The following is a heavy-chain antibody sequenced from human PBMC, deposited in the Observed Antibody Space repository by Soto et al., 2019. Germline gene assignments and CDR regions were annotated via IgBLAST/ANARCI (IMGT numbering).Heavy chain of an antibody. D-gene: IGHD3-3*01. CDR3: ATHYDFWSGYQNFDY. CDR1: GGTFSSYT. J-gene: IGHJ4*02. Sequence: QVQLVQSGAEVKKPGSSVKVSCKASGGTFSSYTISWVRQAPGQGLEWMGRIIPIIGIANYAQKFQGRVTITADKSTSTAYMELSSLRSEDTAVYYCATHYDFWSGYQNFDYWGQGTLVTVSS. V-gene: IGHV1-69*02. CDR2: IIPIIGIA.